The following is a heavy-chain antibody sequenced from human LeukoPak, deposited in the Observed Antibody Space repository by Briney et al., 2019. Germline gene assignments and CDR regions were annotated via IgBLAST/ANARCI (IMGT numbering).Heavy chain of an antibody. Sequence: GGSLRLSCATSGFTFSSYAMSWVRQAPGKGLEWVSAISASGNSTFYADSAKGRFTISRDNSKNTLYLQMNSLRAEDTAVYYCAKDGKVRGAFDYWGQGTLVTVSS. CDR1: GFTFSSYA. J-gene: IGHJ4*02. CDR2: ISASGNST. D-gene: IGHD3-16*01. V-gene: IGHV3-23*01. CDR3: AKDGKVRGAFDY.